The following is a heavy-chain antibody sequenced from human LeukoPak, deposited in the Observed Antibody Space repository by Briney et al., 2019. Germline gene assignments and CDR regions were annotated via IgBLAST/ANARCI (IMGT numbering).Heavy chain of an antibody. Sequence: SETLSLTCAVSGGSISSGGYSWSWIRQPPGKGLEWIGYIYYSGTSNYNPSLKSRVTMSVDTSKNQFSLELSSVTAAGTAVYYCARHKRYSSGWYDYWGQGTLVTVSS. V-gene: IGHV4-61*08. CDR2: IYYSGTS. CDR3: ARHKRYSSGWYDY. CDR1: GGSISSGGYS. D-gene: IGHD6-19*01. J-gene: IGHJ4*02.